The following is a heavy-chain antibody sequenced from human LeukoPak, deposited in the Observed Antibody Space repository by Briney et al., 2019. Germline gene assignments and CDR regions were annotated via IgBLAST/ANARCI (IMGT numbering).Heavy chain of an antibody. CDR1: GGSISSYY. D-gene: IGHD1-26*01. CDR3: ARHASRSYSDFDY. Sequence: SETLSLTCTVSGGSISSYYWSWIRQPPGKGLEWIGYIYTSGSTNYNPSLKSRVTISVDTSKNQFSLKLSSVTAADTAVYYCARHASRSYSDFDYWGQGTLVTVSS. J-gene: IGHJ4*02. V-gene: IGHV4-4*09. CDR2: IYTSGST.